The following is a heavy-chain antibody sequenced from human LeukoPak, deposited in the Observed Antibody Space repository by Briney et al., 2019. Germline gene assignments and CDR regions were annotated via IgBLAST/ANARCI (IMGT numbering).Heavy chain of an antibody. CDR2: ISSSSSYI. V-gene: IGHV3-21*01. D-gene: IGHD1-14*01. CDR3: AKDRETTASGTFDY. CDR1: GFTFSSYS. J-gene: IGHJ4*02. Sequence: PGGSLRLSCAASGFTFSSYSMNWVRQAPGKGLEWISSISSSSSYIYYADSVKGRFTISRDNSNNTLFLQMNSLRAEDTAVYYCAKDRETTASGTFDYWGQGSLVTVSS.